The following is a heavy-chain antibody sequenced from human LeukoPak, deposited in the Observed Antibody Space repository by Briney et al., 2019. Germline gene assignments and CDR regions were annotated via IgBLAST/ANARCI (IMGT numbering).Heavy chain of an antibody. CDR1: GFTFSSYA. D-gene: IGHD3-22*01. Sequence: GGSLRLSCAASGFTFSSYAMSWVRQAPGKGLEWVSAISGSGGSTYYADSVKGRFTISRDNSKNTLYLQMNSLRAEDTAVYYCAKKGRDSGYYFYYFDYWGQGTLVTVSS. V-gene: IGHV3-23*01. CDR3: AKKGRDSGYYFYYFDY. J-gene: IGHJ4*02. CDR2: ISGSGGST.